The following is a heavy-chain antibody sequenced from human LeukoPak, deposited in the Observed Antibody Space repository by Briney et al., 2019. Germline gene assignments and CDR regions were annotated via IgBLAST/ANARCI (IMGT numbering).Heavy chain of an antibody. Sequence: PGRSLRLSCAASGFTFSSYAMHWVRQAPGKGLEWVAVISYDGSNKYYADSVKGRFTISRDNSKNSLYLQMNSLRAEDTAVYYCARDVFSLGSGRYVGGAFDIWGQGTLVTVSS. CDR3: ARDVFSLGSGRYVGGAFDI. D-gene: IGHD1-26*01. J-gene: IGHJ3*02. CDR1: GFTFSSYA. CDR2: ISYDGSNK. V-gene: IGHV3-30-3*01.